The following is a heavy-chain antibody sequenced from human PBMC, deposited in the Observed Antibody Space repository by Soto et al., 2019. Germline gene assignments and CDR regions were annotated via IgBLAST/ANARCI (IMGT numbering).Heavy chain of an antibody. D-gene: IGHD3-9*01. CDR3: DREAAILDY. CDR1: GGSISSGDYY. CDR2: IYYSGST. J-gene: IGHJ4*02. Sequence: TFSGGSISSGDYYWSWIRQPPGKGLEWIGYIYYSGSTYYNPSLKSRVTISVDTSKNQFSLELSSVTAADTAVYYCDREAAILDYWGQGTLVTVSS. V-gene: IGHV4-30-4*01.